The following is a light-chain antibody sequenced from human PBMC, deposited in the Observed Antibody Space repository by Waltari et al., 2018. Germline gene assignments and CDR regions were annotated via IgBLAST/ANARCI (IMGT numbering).Light chain of an antibody. CDR1: SSDVGSYNI. Sequence: QSALTQPASVSGSPGQSITISCTGTSSDVGSYNIVSWYQQHPGKAPQPMIYEVSKRPAGVSNRFSGATSGNTASLTISGLQAEDEADYYGCSYAGSSTLVCGGGTKLTVL. V-gene: IGLV2-23*02. J-gene: IGLJ2*01. CDR2: EVS. CDR3: CSYAGSSTLV.